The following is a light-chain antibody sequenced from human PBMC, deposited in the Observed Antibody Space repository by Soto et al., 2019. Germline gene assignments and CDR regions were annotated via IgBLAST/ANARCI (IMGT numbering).Light chain of an antibody. CDR3: GTWDTSLSVGV. CDR2: ENS. J-gene: IGLJ3*02. Sequence: QAVVTQPPSVSAAPGQKVTISCSGSSSNIGNNYVSWYQQLPGTAPKLLMYENSKRPSGVPDRFSGSKSGTSATLGITGLQTGDEADYYCGTWDTSLSVGVFGGGTKVTVL. CDR1: SSNIGNNY. V-gene: IGLV1-51*02.